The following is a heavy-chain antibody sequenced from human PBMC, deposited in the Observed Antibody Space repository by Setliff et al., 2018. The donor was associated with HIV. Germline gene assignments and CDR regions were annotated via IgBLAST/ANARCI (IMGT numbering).Heavy chain of an antibody. CDR2: INYSGST. D-gene: IGHD5-18*01. CDR1: GGSFSGYY. CDR3: ARRGYSYVERVYYYYMDV. J-gene: IGHJ6*03. Sequence: SETLSLTCAVFGGSFSGYYWSWIRQPPGKGLEWIGEINYSGSTDYNPSLKSRVTISVDTSKNQFSLNLSSVTAADTAMYYCARRGYSYVERVYYYYMDVWGKGTTVTVSS. V-gene: IGHV4-34*01.